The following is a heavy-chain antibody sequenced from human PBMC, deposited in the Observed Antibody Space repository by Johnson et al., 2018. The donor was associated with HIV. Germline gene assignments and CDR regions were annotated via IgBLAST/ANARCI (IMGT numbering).Heavy chain of an antibody. D-gene: IGHD3-16*02. CDR1: GFTFSNNY. CDR3: VRGRLGYQNFHDPFDV. V-gene: IGHV3-20*04. Sequence: VQLVESGGGLIQPGGSLRLSCAASGFTFSNNYMSWVRQAPGKGLEWLSTINWNGGSIGYVASVKGRFTISRDNAKTSLYLHMDSLRPADTALYYWVRGRLGYQNFHDPFDVWGQGTVVTVSS. J-gene: IGHJ3*01. CDR2: INWNGGSI.